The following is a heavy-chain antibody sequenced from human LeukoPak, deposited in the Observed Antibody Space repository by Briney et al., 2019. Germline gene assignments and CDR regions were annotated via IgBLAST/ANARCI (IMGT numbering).Heavy chain of an antibody. Sequence: KSSETLSLTCAVYGGSFSGYYWSWIRQPPGKGLEWIGEINHSGSTNYNPSLKSRVTISVDTSKNQFSLKLSSVTAADTAVYYCARRGDYLDYWGQGTLVTVSS. J-gene: IGHJ4*02. CDR2: INHSGST. D-gene: IGHD4-17*01. CDR3: ARRGDYLDY. CDR1: GGSFSGYY. V-gene: IGHV4-34*01.